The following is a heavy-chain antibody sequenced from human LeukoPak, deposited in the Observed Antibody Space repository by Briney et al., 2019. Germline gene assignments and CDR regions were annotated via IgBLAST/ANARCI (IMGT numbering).Heavy chain of an antibody. CDR3: ARDLAAAGTRAPFDY. D-gene: IGHD6-13*01. J-gene: IGHJ4*02. CDR1: GFTFSSYW. CDR2: IKQDGSEK. Sequence: ESGGGLVQPGGSLRLSCAASGFTFSSYWMSWVRQAPGKGLEWVANIKQDGSEKYYVDSVKGRFTISRDNAKNSLYLQMNSLRAEDTAVYYCARDLAAAGTRAPFDYWGQGTLVTVSS. V-gene: IGHV3-7*01.